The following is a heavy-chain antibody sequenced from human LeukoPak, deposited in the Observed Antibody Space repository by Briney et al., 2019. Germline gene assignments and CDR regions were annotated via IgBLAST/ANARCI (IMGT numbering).Heavy chain of an antibody. CDR3: ARESVVVVAAAFDY. J-gene: IGHJ4*02. D-gene: IGHD2-15*01. V-gene: IGHV3-20*04. CDR2: VNWDGGST. CDR1: GFTFDDYG. Sequence: PGGSLRLSCAASGFTFDDYGMSWVRQAPGKGLEWISGVNWDGGSTGYADSVKGRFTISRDNAKNSLYLQMNSLRAEDTAVYYCARESVVVVAAAFDYWGQGTLVTVSS.